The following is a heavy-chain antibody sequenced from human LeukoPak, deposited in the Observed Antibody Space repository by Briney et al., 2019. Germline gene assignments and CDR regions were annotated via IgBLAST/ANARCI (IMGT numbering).Heavy chain of an antibody. J-gene: IGHJ4*02. CDR2: IYSGGST. CDR1: EFSVGSNY. Sequence: GGSLRLSCAASEFSVGSNYMTWVRQAPGKGLEWVSLIYSGGSTYYADSVKGRFTISRDNSKNTLYLQMNSLRAGDTAVYYCARVDYGDYVDYWGQGTLVTVSS. CDR3: ARVDYGDYVDY. V-gene: IGHV3-66*01. D-gene: IGHD4-17*01.